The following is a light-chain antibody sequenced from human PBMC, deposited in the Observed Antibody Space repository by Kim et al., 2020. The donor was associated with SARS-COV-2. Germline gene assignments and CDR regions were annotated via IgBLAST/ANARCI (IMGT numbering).Light chain of an antibody. CDR2: AAS. V-gene: IGKV1-6*01. J-gene: IGKJ2*03. Sequence: AIQLTQSPPSLSASVGDRVTITCRASQAIRDDLAWYQQQPGRAPKLLIYAASRLQGGVPSRFSGSGSDTHFTLTINSLHPEDFATYYCMQDYDYPRSFGQGTKLEI. CDR3: MQDYDYPRS. CDR1: QAIRDD.